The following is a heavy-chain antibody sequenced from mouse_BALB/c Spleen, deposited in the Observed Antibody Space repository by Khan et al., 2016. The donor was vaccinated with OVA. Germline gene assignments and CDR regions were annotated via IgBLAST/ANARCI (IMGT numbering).Heavy chain of an antibody. Sequence: EVELVESGGGLVQPGGSRKLSCSASGFTFSDLGMHWVRQAPEKGLEWVAYISSGSNTIYYADTLKGRFTISRDTSENTLFLQMTSLRSENTAIYYCTRRHNSYARFTYWGQGTLVTVSA. CDR2: ISSGSNTI. D-gene: IGHD1-1*01. CDR1: GFTFSDLG. J-gene: IGHJ3*01. V-gene: IGHV5-17*02. CDR3: TRRHNSYARFTY.